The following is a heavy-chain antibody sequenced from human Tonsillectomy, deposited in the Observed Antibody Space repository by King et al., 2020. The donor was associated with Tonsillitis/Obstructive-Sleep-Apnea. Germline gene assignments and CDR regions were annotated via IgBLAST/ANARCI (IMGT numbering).Heavy chain of an antibody. Sequence: QLVQSGAEVKKPGASVKVSCKASGYTFSTYVMHWVRQAPGQRLEWMGWINAGNGNTKHSQKFQGRVTISRDTSARTAYMELNSLRSEDTAVYYCARGCSSTTCIDYWSQGTLVTVSS. V-gene: IGHV1-3*01. J-gene: IGHJ4*02. D-gene: IGHD2-2*01. CDR1: GYTFSTYV. CDR3: ARGCSSTTCIDY. CDR2: INAGNGNT.